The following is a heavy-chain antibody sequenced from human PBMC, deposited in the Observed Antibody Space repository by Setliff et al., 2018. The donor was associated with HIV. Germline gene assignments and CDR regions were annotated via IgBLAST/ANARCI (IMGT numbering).Heavy chain of an antibody. CDR2: ITGSGTTI. D-gene: IGHD1-1*01. V-gene: IGHV3-48*03. J-gene: IGHJ5*02. CDR1: GFTFRTHE. CDR3: ARTSTTTGTTLNWFDP. Sequence: PGGSLRLSCAASGFTFRTHEMNWVRQAPGKGLEWVSYITGSGTTIYYADSVKGRFTISRDNAKNSLHLQMNSLRVEDTAVYYCARTSTTTGTTLNWFDPWGQGTLVTVSS.